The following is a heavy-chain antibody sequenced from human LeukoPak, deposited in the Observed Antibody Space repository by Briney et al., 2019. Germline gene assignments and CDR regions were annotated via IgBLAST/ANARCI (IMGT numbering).Heavy chain of an antibody. V-gene: IGHV3-33*06. CDR3: AKDAQRGFDYSNSLEH. D-gene: IGHD4-11*01. J-gene: IGHJ4*02. CDR1: GFTFSHFG. CDR2: IWSDATNE. Sequence: GTSLRLSCEASGFTFSHFGMHWVRQPPGKGLEWVAVIWSDATNEYYADSVKGRFTISRDNFKKTVSLQMNSLRAEDTAVYYRAKDAQRGFDYSNSLEHWGQGSLVTVSS.